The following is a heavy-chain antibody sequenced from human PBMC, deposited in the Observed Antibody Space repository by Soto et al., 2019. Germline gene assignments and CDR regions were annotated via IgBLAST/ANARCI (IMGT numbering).Heavy chain of an antibody. Sequence: KQSPTLSLTCAISGDSVSSNSAAWNWIRQSPSRGLEWLGRTYYRSKWYNDYAVSVKSRITINPDTSKNQFSLQLNSVTPEDTAVYYCARARWVGYSKDYYYYYMDVWGKGTTVTVSS. CDR3: ARARWVGYSKDYYYYYMDV. J-gene: IGHJ6*03. D-gene: IGHD2-15*01. CDR1: GDSVSSNSAA. CDR2: TYYRSKWYN. V-gene: IGHV6-1*01.